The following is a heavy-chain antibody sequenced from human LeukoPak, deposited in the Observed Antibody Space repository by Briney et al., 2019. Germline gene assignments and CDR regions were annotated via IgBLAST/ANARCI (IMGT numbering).Heavy chain of an antibody. CDR1: GGSFSGYY. CDR3: ARSWGHYDFWSGYSYYTFDY. J-gene: IGHJ4*02. V-gene: IGHV4-34*01. CDR2: INHSGST. D-gene: IGHD3-3*01. Sequence: SGTLSLTCAVYGGSFSGYYWSWIRQPPGKGLEWIGEINHSGSTNYNPSLKSRVTISVDTSKNQFSLKLSSVTAADTAVYYCARSWGHYDFWSGYSYYTFDYWGQGTLVTVSS.